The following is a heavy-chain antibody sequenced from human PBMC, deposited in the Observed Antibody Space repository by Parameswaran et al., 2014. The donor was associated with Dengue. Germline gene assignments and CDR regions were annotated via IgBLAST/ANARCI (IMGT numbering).Heavy chain of an antibody. Sequence: ISSARLVRQALDKGLSGWDGSALTMVTQTNAQKLQGRVTMTTDTSTSTAYMELRSLRSDDTAVYYCARDRYSNPHPYYYGMDVWGQGTTVTVSS. CDR1: ISS. J-gene: IGHJ6*02. CDR2: SALTMVT. D-gene: IGHD4-11*01. V-gene: IGHV1-18*01. CDR3: ARDRYSNPHPYYYGMDV.